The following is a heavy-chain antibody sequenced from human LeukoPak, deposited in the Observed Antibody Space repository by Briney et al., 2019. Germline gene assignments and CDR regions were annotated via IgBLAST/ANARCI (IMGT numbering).Heavy chain of an antibody. V-gene: IGHV4-59*01. CDR1: GGSISSYY. CDR2: IHYSGST. Sequence: SETLSLTCTVSGGSISSYYWSWIRQPPGKGLEWIGYIHYSGSTNHNPSLKSRVTISVDTSKNQFSLKLSSVTAADTAVYYCARVSRYGDYSDYWGQGTLVTVSS. J-gene: IGHJ4*02. CDR3: ARVSRYGDYSDY. D-gene: IGHD6-13*01.